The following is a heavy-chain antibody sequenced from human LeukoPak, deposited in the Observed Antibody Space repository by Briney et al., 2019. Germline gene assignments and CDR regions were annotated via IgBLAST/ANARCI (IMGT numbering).Heavy chain of an antibody. J-gene: IGHJ4*02. CDR1: GYTFTAYY. V-gene: IGHV1-46*01. CDR3: ARSRYGSGSYYNYFDY. Sequence: ASVKVSCKATGYTFTAYYMHWVRQASGQGLEWMGLINPSGSDTVYAQKFQGRVTITADESTSTAHMELSSLRSEDTAVYYCARSRYGSGSYYNYFDYWGQGTLVTVSS. CDR2: INPSGSDT. D-gene: IGHD3-10*01.